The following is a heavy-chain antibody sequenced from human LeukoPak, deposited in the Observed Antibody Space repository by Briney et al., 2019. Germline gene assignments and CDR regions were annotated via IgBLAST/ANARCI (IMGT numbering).Heavy chain of an antibody. Sequence: SETLSLTCAVYGGSFSGYYWSWIRQPPGKGLEWIGEINHSGSTNYNPSLKSRVTISVDTSKNQFSLKLSSVTAADTAVYYCARGLLRWITMIVVVYDAFDIWGQGTMVTVSS. CDR1: GGSFSGYY. D-gene: IGHD3-22*01. V-gene: IGHV4-34*01. CDR2: INHSGST. J-gene: IGHJ3*02. CDR3: ARGLLRWITMIVVVYDAFDI.